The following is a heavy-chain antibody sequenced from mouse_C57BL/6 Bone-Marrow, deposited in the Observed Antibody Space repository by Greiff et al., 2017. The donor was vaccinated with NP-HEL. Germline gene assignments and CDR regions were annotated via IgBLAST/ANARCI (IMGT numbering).Heavy chain of an antibody. CDR3: VRHRGSRYYYAMDY. V-gene: IGHV10-1*01. CDR1: GFSFNTYA. D-gene: IGHD1-1*01. J-gene: IGHJ4*01. CDR2: IRSKSNNYAT. Sequence: EVMLVESGGGLVQPKGSLKLSCAASGFSFNTYAMNWVRQAPGKGLEWVARIRSKSNNYATYYADSVKDRFTISRDDSESMLYLQMNNLKTEDTAMYYCVRHRGSRYYYAMDYWGQGTSVTVSS.